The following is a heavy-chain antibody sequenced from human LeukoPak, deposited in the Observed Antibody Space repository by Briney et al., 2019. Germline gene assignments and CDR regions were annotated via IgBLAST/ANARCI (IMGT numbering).Heavy chain of an antibody. D-gene: IGHD3-10*01. CDR1: GFTFSTYS. Sequence: GGSLRLSCAASGFTFSTYSTNWVRQAPGKGLEWVSYISGSSTTIHYADSVKGRFTVSRDNAKNSLYLQMNSLRDEDTAVYYCARDLMFGSGSSYRPFDYWGQGTLVTVSS. V-gene: IGHV3-48*02. CDR2: ISGSSTTI. CDR3: ARDLMFGSGSSYRPFDY. J-gene: IGHJ4*02.